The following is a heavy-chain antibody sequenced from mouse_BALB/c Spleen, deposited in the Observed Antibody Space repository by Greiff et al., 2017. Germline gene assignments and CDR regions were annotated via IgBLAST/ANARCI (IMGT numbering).Heavy chain of an antibody. Sequence: VQGVESGGGLVKPGGSLKLSCAASGFTFSDYYMYWVRQTPEKRLEWVATISDGGSYTYYPDSVKGRFTISRDNAKNNLYLQMSSLKSEDTAMYYCARGQLAYAMDYWGQGTSVTVSS. D-gene: IGHD6-1*01. CDR3: ARGQLAYAMDY. V-gene: IGHV5-4*02. CDR1: GFTFSDYY. CDR2: ISDGGSYT. J-gene: IGHJ4*01.